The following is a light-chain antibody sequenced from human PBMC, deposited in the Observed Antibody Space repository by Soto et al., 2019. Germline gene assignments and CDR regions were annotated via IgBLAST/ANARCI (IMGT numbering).Light chain of an antibody. Sequence: QPVLTQSPSASASLGASVKLTCTLSSGHINYAIAWHQQQSEKGPRYLMNLNNDGSHSKGDGIPDRFSGSSSGAERYLTISGLQSEDEADYYCQTWGSGIVVFGGGTKLTVL. CDR1: SGHINYA. V-gene: IGLV4-69*01. CDR3: QTWGSGIVV. J-gene: IGLJ2*01. CDR2: LNNDGSH.